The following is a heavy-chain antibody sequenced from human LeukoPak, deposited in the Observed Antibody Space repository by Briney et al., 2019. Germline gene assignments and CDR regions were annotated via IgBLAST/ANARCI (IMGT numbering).Heavy chain of an antibody. Sequence: GGSLRLSCAASGFTFSSYSMNWVRQAPGKGLEWVSSISTSSNYIEYADSVKGRFTISRDNTKNSLYLQMNSLRGDDTAVYYCGRGHTAMTYWGQGTVVTVSS. CDR3: GRGHTAMTY. CDR2: ISTSSNYI. CDR1: GFTFSSYS. J-gene: IGHJ4*02. D-gene: IGHD5-18*01. V-gene: IGHV3-21*01.